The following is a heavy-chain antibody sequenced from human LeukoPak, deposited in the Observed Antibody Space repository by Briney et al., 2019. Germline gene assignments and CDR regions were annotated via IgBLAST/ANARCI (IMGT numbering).Heavy chain of an antibody. CDR1: GFTFSSAW. CDR2: IKSKTDGGTT. J-gene: IGHJ4*02. CDR3: TTPLVIYGSGSYRDY. D-gene: IGHD3-10*01. V-gene: IGHV3-15*01. Sequence: GGSLRLSCAASGFTFSSAWMSWVRQAPGKGLEWVGRIKSKTDGGTTDYAAPVKGRFTISRDDSKNTLYLQMNSLKTEDTAVYYCTTPLVIYGSGSYRDYWGQGTLVTVSS.